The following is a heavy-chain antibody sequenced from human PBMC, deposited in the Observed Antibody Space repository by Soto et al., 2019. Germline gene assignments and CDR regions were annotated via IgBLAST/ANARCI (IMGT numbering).Heavy chain of an antibody. CDR3: ARGSDYSGAGPLDV. D-gene: IGHD3-10*01. CDR1: GGTFSSYT. V-gene: IGHV1-69*02. J-gene: IGHJ6*02. Sequence: QVQLVQSGAEVKKPGSSVKVSCKASGGTFSSYTISWVRQAPGQGLEWMGRIIPILGIANYAQKFQGRVTTTADKSTSTAYMELSSLRSEDTAVYYCARGSDYSGAGPLDVWGQGTTVTVSS. CDR2: IIPILGIA.